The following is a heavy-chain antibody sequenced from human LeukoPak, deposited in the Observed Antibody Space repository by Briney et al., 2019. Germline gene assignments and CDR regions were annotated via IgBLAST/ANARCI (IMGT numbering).Heavy chain of an antibody. V-gene: IGHV1-69-2*01. J-gene: IGHJ4*02. CDR1: GYTFTDYY. Sequence: ASVKVSCKVSGYTFTDYYMHWVQQAPGKGLEWMGLVDPEDGETIYAEKFQGRVTITADTSTDTAYMELSSLRSEDTAVYYSATVGGSYSDYWGQGTLVTVSS. CDR2: VDPEDGET. D-gene: IGHD1-26*01. CDR3: ATVGGSYSDY.